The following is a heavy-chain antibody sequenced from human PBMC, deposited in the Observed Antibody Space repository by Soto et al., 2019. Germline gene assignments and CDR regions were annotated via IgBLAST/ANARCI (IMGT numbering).Heavy chain of an antibody. CDR1: GFTFSSYG. CDR2: ISYDGSNK. J-gene: IGHJ6*03. Sequence: GGSLRLSCAASGFTFSSYGMHWVRQAPGKGLEWVAVISYDGSNKYYADSMKGRFTISRDNSKNTLYLQMNSLRAEDTAVYYCAKGDSGYDFVRFYYYYMDVWGKGTTVTVSS. CDR3: AKGDSGYDFVRFYYYYMDV. V-gene: IGHV3-30*18. D-gene: IGHD5-12*01.